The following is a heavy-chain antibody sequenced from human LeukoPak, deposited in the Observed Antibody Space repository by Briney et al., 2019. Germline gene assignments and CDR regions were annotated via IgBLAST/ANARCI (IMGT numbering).Heavy chain of an antibody. Sequence: PGGFLRLSCAASGFTFSSYGMHWVRQAPGKGLEWVAFIRYGGSNKYYADSVKGRFTISRDNSKNTLYLQMNSLRAEDTAVYYCAKENYSSSWHADYWGQGTLVTVSS. CDR2: IRYGGSNK. CDR1: GFTFSSYG. D-gene: IGHD6-13*01. CDR3: AKENYSSSWHADY. V-gene: IGHV3-30*02. J-gene: IGHJ4*02.